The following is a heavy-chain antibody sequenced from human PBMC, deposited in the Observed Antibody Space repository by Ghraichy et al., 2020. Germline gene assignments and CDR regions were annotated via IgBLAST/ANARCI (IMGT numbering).Heavy chain of an antibody. D-gene: IGHD2-15*01. V-gene: IGHV3-21*06. Sequence: GSLRLSCAASGFTLSGNTMNWVRQAPGKGLEWVASISSSSSYIYYGDSVKGRFTISRDNAKSSLYLQMNSLRAEDTAVYFCATKSIGIYCTGGNCYPFDYWGRGTLVTVSS. J-gene: IGHJ4*02. CDR1: GFTLSGNT. CDR3: ATKSIGIYCTGGNCYPFDY. CDR2: ISSSSSYI.